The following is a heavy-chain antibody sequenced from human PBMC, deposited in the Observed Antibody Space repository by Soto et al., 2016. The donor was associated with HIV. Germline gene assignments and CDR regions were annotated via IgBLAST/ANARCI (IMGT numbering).Heavy chain of an antibody. J-gene: IGHJ3*02. CDR2: IYFTGST. Sequence: QESGPGLVKPSETLSLICTVSGGSISSSRYYWGWIRQPPGKGLEWIANIYFTGSTYYNPSLKSRVAISVDTSKNQFSLKLTSVTAADTAVYFCARLALGYCSGGSCPLWAFDIWGQGDNGHRLF. D-gene: IGHD2-15*01. V-gene: IGHV4-39*01. CDR3: ARLALGYCSGGSCPLWAFDI. CDR1: GGSISSSRYY.